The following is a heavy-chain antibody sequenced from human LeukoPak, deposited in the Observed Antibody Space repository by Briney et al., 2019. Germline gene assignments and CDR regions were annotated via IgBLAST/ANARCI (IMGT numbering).Heavy chain of an antibody. Sequence: PGGSLRLSCAASGFTFSSYAMHWVRQAPGKGLEWVAVISYDGSNKYYADSVKGRFTISRDNSKNTLYLQMNSLRAEDTAVYYCAVAARLGYNWFDPWGQGTLVTVSS. CDR2: ISYDGSNK. D-gene: IGHD6-6*01. CDR3: AVAARLGYNWFDP. V-gene: IGHV3-30-3*01. CDR1: GFTFSSYA. J-gene: IGHJ5*02.